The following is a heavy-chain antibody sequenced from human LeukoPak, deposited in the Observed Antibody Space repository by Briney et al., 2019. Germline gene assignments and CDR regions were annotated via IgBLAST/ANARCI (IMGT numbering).Heavy chain of an antibody. V-gene: IGHV3-7*01. CDR2: INQDGSEK. D-gene: IGHD3-10*01. CDR1: GLSFSYAW. CDR3: VGDPGDY. J-gene: IGHJ4*02. Sequence: GGSLRLSCAASGLSFSYAWMNWVRQAPGKGLEWVANINQDGSEKYYVDSVKGRFTISRDNAKNSLYLQMDSLRAEDTAVYYCVGDPGDYWGQGTLVAVSS.